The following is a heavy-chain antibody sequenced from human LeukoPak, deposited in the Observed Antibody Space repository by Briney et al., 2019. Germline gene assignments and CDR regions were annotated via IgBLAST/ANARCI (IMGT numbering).Heavy chain of an antibody. Sequence: PGGSLRLSCAASGFTFSSYSMNWVRQAPGKGLEWVSSISSSSSYIYYADSVKGRFTISRDNAKNSLYLQMNSLRAEDTAVYYCARDKWRTVQFDYWGQGTLVTVSS. J-gene: IGHJ4*02. D-gene: IGHD4-11*01. V-gene: IGHV3-21*01. CDR2: ISSSSSYI. CDR1: GFTFSSYS. CDR3: ARDKWRTVQFDY.